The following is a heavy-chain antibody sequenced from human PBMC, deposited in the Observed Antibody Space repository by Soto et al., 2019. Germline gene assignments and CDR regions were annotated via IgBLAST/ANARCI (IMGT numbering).Heavy chain of an antibody. CDR3: ATEAGGSGWGY. D-gene: IGHD6-19*01. CDR1: GFSFTNAQ. J-gene: IGHJ4*02. V-gene: IGHV3-15*07. CDR2: IKSKTDGGTI. Sequence: EVQLVESGGGLVEPGGSLRLSCAASGFSFTNAQMNWVRQAPGKGLEWVGRIKSKTDGGTIDYAAPVRGRFTISRDDSKNTLFLQMNSLKTEDTAVYYCATEAGGSGWGYWGQGSLVTVSS.